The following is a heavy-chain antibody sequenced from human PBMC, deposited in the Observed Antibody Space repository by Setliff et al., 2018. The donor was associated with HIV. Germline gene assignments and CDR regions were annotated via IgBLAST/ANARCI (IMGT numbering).Heavy chain of an antibody. J-gene: IGHJ4*02. CDR1: RFTFSSYA. CDR2: ISDTGDYI. CDR3: ARDQDWAFDY. Sequence: GGSLRLSCAASRFTFSSYAMSWVRQAPGKGLEWVSAISDTGDYIYYADSVKGRFTISRDNAKNSVYLQVNSLRVEDTAMYYCARDQDWAFDYWGQGTLVTVSS. V-gene: IGHV3-23*01. D-gene: IGHD3-9*01.